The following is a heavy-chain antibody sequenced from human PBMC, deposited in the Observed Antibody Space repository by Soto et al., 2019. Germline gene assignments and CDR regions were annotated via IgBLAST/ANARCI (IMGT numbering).Heavy chain of an antibody. CDR1: GYSFKTYG. CDR2: INPSNGNT. CDR3: ARDTRGEGWLPREPFDY. V-gene: IGHV1-18*01. J-gene: IGHJ4*02. D-gene: IGHD5-12*01. Sequence: QVQLVQSGAEVKKPGASVKVSCKASGYSFKTYGVGWVRQAPGQGLEWLGWINPSNGNTYYAQKFQGRATVTTDSSTSTVYMELRSLISDDTAVYYCARDTRGEGWLPREPFDYWGQGTQVTV.